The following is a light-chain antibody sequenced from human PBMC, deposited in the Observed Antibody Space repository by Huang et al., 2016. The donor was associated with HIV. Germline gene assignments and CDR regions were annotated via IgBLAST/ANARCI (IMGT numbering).Light chain of an antibody. J-gene: IGKJ2*01. CDR2: LGS. CDR1: QSLLNSNGYKY. CDR3: MQSLEAPYT. Sequence: DIVMTQSPLSLPVTPGEPASIYCKSSQSLLNSNGYKYLDWYLQKPGQSPQLLIYLGSERASGVPDRFSGSGSGTDFTLKISRVEAEDVGVYYCMQSLEAPYTFGQGTKLEIK. V-gene: IGKV2-28*01.